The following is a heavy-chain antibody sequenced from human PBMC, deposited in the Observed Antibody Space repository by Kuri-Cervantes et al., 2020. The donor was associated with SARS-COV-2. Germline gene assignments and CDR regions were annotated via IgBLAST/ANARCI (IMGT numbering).Heavy chain of an antibody. V-gene: IGHV3-23*01. CDR1: GLTFSSYA. J-gene: IGHJ5*02. D-gene: IGHD3-10*01. Sequence: GGSLRLSCAASGLTFSSYAMSGVRQAPGKGREGFSLITGSGDNTYYANCVRRPFTISRDNSMNPLYLQMNSLRTEDTALYYCAKGGPMSRGEIRNNWFDPWGQGTLVTVSS. CDR3: AKGGPMSRGEIRNNWFDP. CDR2: ITGSGDNT.